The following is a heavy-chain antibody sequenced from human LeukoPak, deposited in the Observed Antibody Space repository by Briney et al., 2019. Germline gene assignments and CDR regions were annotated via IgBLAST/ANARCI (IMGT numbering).Heavy chain of an antibody. CDR2: ISGSGGST. CDR3: AKEEGSSGWPYFDY. J-gene: IGHJ4*02. D-gene: IGHD6-19*01. Sequence: GGSLRLSCAASGFTFSSYAMSWVRQAPGKGLEXXXAISGSGGSTYYADSVKGRFTISRDNSKNTLYLQMNSLRAEDTAVYYCAKEEGSSGWPYFDYWGQGTLVTVSS. V-gene: IGHV3-23*01. CDR1: GFTFSSYA.